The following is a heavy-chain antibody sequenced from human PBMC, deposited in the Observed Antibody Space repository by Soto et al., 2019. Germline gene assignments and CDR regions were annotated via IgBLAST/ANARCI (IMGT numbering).Heavy chain of an antibody. CDR2: IIPIFGTA. D-gene: IGHD2-2*01. V-gene: IGHV1-69*01. J-gene: IGHJ6*02. Sequence: QVQLVQSGAEVKKPGSSVKVSCKASGGTFSSYAISWVRQAPGQGLEWMGGIIPIFGTANYAQKFQGRVTITADESTSTADMDRGSVSPEDTAVYYCAGVRRLYCSRTSCYGKEGYYYYYYGMDVWGQGTTVTVSS. CDR3: AGVRRLYCSRTSCYGKEGYYYYYYGMDV. CDR1: GGTFSSYA.